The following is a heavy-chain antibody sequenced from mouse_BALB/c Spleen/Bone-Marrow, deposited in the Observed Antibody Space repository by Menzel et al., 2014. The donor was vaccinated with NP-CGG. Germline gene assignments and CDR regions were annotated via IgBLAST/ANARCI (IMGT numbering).Heavy chain of an antibody. V-gene: IGHV4-1*02. CDR2: INPDSSTI. CDR3: ARRGLRREAYYAMDY. CDR1: GFDFSRYW. J-gene: IGHJ4*01. Sequence: EVMLVESGGGLVQPGGSLKLSCAASGFDFSRYWMSWVRQAPGKGLEWIGEINPDSSTINYTPSLKDKFIISRDNAQNTLYLQMSKVRSEDTALYYCARRGLRREAYYAMDYWGQGTSVTVSS. D-gene: IGHD2-4*01.